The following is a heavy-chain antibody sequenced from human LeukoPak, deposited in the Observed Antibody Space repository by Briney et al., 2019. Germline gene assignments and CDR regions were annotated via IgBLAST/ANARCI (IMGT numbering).Heavy chain of an antibody. CDR3: ARVGGYSNWFDP. J-gene: IGHJ5*02. V-gene: IGHV4-59*01. Sequence: PSETLSLTCTVSGGSISSYYWSWIRQPPGKGLKWIGYIYYSGSTNYNPSLKSRVTISVDTSKNQFSLKLSSVTAADTAVYYCARVGGYSNWFDPWGQGTLVTVSS. CDR1: GGSISSYY. CDR2: IYYSGST. D-gene: IGHD5-12*01.